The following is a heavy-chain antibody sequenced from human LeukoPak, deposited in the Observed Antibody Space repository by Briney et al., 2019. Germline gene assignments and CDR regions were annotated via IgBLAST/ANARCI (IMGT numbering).Heavy chain of an antibody. CDR2: ISGSGGST. D-gene: IGHD1-26*01. J-gene: IGHJ4*02. V-gene: IGHV3-23*01. CDR1: GFTFSSYA. Sequence: GGSLRLSCAASGFTFSSYAMSWVRQAPGKGLEWVSAISGSGGSTYYADSVKGRFTISRDNSKNTLYLQMNSLRAEDTAVFYCAKGSYLDDYFDYWGQGTLVTVSS. CDR3: AKGSYLDDYFDY.